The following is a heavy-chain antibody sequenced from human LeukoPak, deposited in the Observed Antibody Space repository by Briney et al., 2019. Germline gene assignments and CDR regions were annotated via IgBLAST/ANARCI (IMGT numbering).Heavy chain of an antibody. Sequence: ASVKVSCKASGYTFTGYYMHWVRQAPGQGFEWMGWINPNSGDTNYAQKFQGRITMTRDTSISTAYMELSILRSDDTAVYYCARGRGSSWYYFDSWGQGTLVTVSS. CDR2: INPNSGDT. CDR3: ARGRGSSWYYFDS. V-gene: IGHV1-2*02. CDR1: GYTFTGYY. J-gene: IGHJ4*02. D-gene: IGHD6-13*01.